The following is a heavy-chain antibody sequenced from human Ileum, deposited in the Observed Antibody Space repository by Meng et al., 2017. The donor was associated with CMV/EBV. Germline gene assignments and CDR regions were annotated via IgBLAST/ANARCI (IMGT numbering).Heavy chain of an antibody. D-gene: IGHD1-26*01. CDR2: VTRSGST. Sequence: GQLTQWGEGLLKPSETLSPICAVYGGSFSSYHWTWIRQPPGKGLEWIGEVTRSGSTNYNPSLKSRLIISLDTSTNQFSLKLNSVTAADTAIYYCARGSSQVWELLHYWGQGTLVTVSS. CDR1: GGSFSSYH. J-gene: IGHJ4*02. CDR3: ARGSSQVWELLHY. V-gene: IGHV4-34*01.